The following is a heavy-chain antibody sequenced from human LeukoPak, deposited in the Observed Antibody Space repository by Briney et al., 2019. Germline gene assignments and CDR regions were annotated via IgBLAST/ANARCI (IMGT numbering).Heavy chain of an antibody. CDR1: GFTFSDSA. D-gene: IGHD5-24*01. Sequence: GGSLRLSCAASGFTFSDSAMSWDRQAPGKGLEWVSLISFSGGSTYYADSVKGRFTISRDNSKDTLYLQMNSLRAEDTAIYYCARDIQLSTWGLGTMVTVSS. CDR3: ARDIQLST. V-gene: IGHV3-23*01. CDR2: ISFSGGST. J-gene: IGHJ3*01.